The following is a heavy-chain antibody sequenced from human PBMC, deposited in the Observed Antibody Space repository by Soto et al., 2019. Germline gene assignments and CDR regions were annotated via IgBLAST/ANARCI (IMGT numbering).Heavy chain of an antibody. Sequence: DVQLLESGGHLVQPGGSLRLSCAASGFTFSSYAMSWVRQAPGKGLEWVSSVSAGGDMTYYSDSVKGRFTISRDNSNNVLFLQMNSLRIEDTALYYCVRGDRGGSGSPASYYYSGLDVWGQGTTVTV. CDR2: VSAGGDMT. J-gene: IGHJ6*02. CDR3: VRGDRGGSGSPASYYYSGLDV. CDR1: GFTFSSYA. V-gene: IGHV3-23*01. D-gene: IGHD3-10*01.